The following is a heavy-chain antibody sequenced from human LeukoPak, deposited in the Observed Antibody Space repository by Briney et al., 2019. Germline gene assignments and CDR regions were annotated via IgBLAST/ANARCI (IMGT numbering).Heavy chain of an antibody. J-gene: IGHJ6*02. V-gene: IGHV4-31*03. D-gene: IGHD3-3*01. Sequence: SETLSLTCTVSGDSISSGGHYWSWIRQHPGKGLEGIVYIYYTGSTYYNPSLKSRVTISVNKSKILFSLKLSSVPAADTAIYYGARDRVVGHRTGNVDVWGQGTTVTVSS. CDR1: GDSISSGGHY. CDR3: ARDRVVGHRTGNVDV. CDR2: IYYTGST.